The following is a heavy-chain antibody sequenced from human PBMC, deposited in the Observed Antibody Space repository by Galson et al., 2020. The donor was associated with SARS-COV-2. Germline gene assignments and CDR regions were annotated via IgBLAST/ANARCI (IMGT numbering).Heavy chain of an antibody. J-gene: IGHJ6*03. CDR3: ARTGTPRDDYSYCMDG. CDR1: GFPFRSHT. D-gene: IGHD1-1*01. V-gene: IGHV3-21*06. CDR2: ITTFSSYL. Sequence: GYLSLHRAAPGFPFRSHTMNWARQVPGPGLEWVSSITTFSSYLNYAQSVPCRFTISRDNANNVLLLQMDGVRADDTAVYFCARTGTPRDDYSYCMDGWGRGTTVIVTS.